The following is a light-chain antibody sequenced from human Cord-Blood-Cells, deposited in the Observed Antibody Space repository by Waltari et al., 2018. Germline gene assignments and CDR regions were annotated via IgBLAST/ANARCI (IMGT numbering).Light chain of an antibody. Sequence: QSVLTQPPSASGTPGLCVTISCSGRSSNIGSNTVNWYQQLPGTAPKLLIYSNNQRPSGVPDRFSGSKSGTSASLAISGLQSEDEADYYCAAWDDSLNGWVFGGGTKLTVL. J-gene: IGLJ3*02. CDR1: SSNIGSNT. CDR2: SNN. V-gene: IGLV1-44*01. CDR3: AAWDDSLNGWV.